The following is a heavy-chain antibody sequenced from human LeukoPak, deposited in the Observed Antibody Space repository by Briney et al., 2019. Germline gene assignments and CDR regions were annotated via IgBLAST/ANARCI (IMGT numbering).Heavy chain of an antibody. V-gene: IGHV1-8*01. CDR3: ARAPARRSGSPQGYYYYMDA. Sequence: ASVKVSCKASGYTFTSYDINWVRQATGQGPEWMGWMSPDSGNTGYAQKFQGRVTMTRNTSISTVYMELSSLKSEDTAVYYCARAPARRSGSPQGYYYYMDAWGKGTTVTVSS. J-gene: IGHJ6*03. D-gene: IGHD3-10*01. CDR2: MSPDSGNT. CDR1: GYTFTSYD.